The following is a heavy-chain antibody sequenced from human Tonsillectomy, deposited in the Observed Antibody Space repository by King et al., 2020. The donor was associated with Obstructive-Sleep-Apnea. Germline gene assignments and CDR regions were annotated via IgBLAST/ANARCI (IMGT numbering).Heavy chain of an antibody. D-gene: IGHD6-13*01. J-gene: IGHJ3*02. Sequence: VQLVESGGGLVQPGRSLRLSCAASGFTFDDYDMHWVRQAPGKGLEWVSGISWNSGSIGDADSVKGRFTISRDNAKNSLCLQMNSLRTEDTALYYCAAAAGTWGRDDAFDIWGQGTMVTVSS. CDR2: ISWNSGSI. CDR1: GFTFDDYD. V-gene: IGHV3-9*01. CDR3: AAAAGTWGRDDAFDI.